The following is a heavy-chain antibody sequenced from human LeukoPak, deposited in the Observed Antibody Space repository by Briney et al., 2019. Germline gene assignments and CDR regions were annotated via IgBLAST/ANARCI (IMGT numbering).Heavy chain of an antibody. Sequence: GGSLRLSCAASGFTFRTYSMNWVRQAPGKGLEWISYISSSSTSIYYADSVKGRFTISRDNAMYSVYLQMNTLRDEDTAVYYCASHRCDGGREYFHHWGQGTLVTVSS. D-gene: IGHD2-15*01. V-gene: IGHV3-48*02. CDR3: ASHRCDGGREYFHH. CDR2: ISSSSTSI. J-gene: IGHJ1*01. CDR1: GFTFRTYS.